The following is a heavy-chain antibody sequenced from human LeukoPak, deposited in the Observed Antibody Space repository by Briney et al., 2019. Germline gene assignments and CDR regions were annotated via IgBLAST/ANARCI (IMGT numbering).Heavy chain of an antibody. J-gene: IGHJ5*02. CDR3: ARLVGATMDWFDP. V-gene: IGHV3-48*01. Sequence: GGSLRLSCAASGFNFNNYNMNWVRQAPGKGLEWVSYITLSSSTIYYADSVKGRFTISRDNAKNSLYLQMNSLRAEDTAVYYCARLVGATMDWFDPWGQGTLVTVSS. CDR2: ITLSSSTI. CDR1: GFNFNNYN. D-gene: IGHD1-26*01.